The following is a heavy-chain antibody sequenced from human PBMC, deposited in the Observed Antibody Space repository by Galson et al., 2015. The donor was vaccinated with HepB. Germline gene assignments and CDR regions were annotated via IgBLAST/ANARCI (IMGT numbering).Heavy chain of an antibody. Sequence: QVQLQESGPGLVKPSETLSLTCTVSGGSISSSSYYWGWIRQPPGKGLEWIGSIYYSGSTYYNPSLKSRVTISVDTSKNQFSLKLSSVTAADTAVYYCARHWYQPWGWFDPWGQGTLVTVSS. CDR3: ARHWYQPWGWFDP. J-gene: IGHJ5*02. V-gene: IGHV4-39*01. CDR1: GGSISSSSYY. CDR2: IYYSGST. D-gene: IGHD2-2*01.